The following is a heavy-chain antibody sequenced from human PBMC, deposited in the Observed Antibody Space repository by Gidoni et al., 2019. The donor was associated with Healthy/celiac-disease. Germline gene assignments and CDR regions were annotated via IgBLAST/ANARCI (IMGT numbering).Heavy chain of an antibody. CDR2: IWYDGSNK. CDR1: GFTFSSYG. V-gene: IGHV3-33*01. Sequence: QVQLVESGGGVVQPGRSLRLSCAASGFTFSSYGMHWVRQAPGKGLEWVAVIWYDGSNKYYADSVKGRFTISRDNSKNTLYLQMNSLRAEDTAVYYCAREATYYYDSSGLGAFDIWGQGTMVTVSS. CDR3: AREATYYYDSSGLGAFDI. D-gene: IGHD3-22*01. J-gene: IGHJ3*02.